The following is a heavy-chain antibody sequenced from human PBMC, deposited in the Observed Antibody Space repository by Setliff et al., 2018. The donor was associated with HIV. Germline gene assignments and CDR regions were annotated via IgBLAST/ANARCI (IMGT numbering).Heavy chain of an antibody. CDR2: INPNSGDT. CDR3: ARDKDGFDI. Sequence: ASVKVSCKASGYTFTGYYINWVRRAPGQGLEWMGRINPNSGDTNYTQIFQGRVTMTRDRSINTAYLELSSLKSDDSAVYYCARDKDGFDIWGQGTMVTVSS. V-gene: IGHV1-2*06. CDR1: GYTFTGYY. J-gene: IGHJ3*02. D-gene: IGHD2-15*01.